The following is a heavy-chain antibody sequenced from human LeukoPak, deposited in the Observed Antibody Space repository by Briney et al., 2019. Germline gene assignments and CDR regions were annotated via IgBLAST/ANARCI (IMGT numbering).Heavy chain of an antibody. CDR3: ARDAARYHYYYGLDV. Sequence: GGSLRPSCAASGFTFSSYAMYWVRQAPGKGLEWVALISYDGSNKYHADSLKGRFTISRDNSKNTLSLQMNSLRAEDTAVYHCARDAARYHYYYGLDVWGQGTTVTVSS. CDR1: GFTFSSYA. J-gene: IGHJ6*02. V-gene: IGHV3-30*04. CDR2: ISYDGSNK.